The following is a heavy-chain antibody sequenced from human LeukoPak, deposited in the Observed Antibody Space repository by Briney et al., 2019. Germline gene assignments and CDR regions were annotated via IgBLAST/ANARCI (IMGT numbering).Heavy chain of an antibody. D-gene: IGHD3-10*02. J-gene: IGHJ6*04. CDR3: AELGITMIGGV. V-gene: IGHV3-74*01. CDR1: GFTFSSYW. CDR2: INSDGSST. Sequence: GGSLRLSCAASGFTFSSYWTHWVRQAPGKGLLWVSRINSDGSSTSYADSVKGRFTISRDNAKNSLYLQMNSLRAEDTAVYYCAELGITMIGGVWGKGTTVTISS.